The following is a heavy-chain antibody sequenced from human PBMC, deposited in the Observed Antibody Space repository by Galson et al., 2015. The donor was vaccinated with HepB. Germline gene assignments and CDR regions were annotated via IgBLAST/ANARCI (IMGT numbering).Heavy chain of an antibody. V-gene: IGHV4-34*01. CDR3: ARDSRGGYYGYYFDY. D-gene: IGHD3-3*01. Sequence: ETLSLTCAVYGGSFSGYYWSWIRQPPGKGLEWIGEINHSGSTNYNPSLKSRVTISVDTSKNQFSLKLSSVTAADTAVYYCARDSRGGYYGYYFDYWGQGTLVTVSS. CDR2: INHSGST. CDR1: GGSFSGYY. J-gene: IGHJ4*02.